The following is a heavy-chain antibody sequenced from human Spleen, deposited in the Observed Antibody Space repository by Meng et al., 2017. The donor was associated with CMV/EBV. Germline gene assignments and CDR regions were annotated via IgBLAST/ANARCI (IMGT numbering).Heavy chain of an antibody. CDR1: GYTFTSYY. D-gene: IGHD6-19*01. CDR3: AREQWLVYYFDY. J-gene: IGHJ4*02. CDR2: IAPKTGDT. Sequence: ASVKVSCKASGYTFTSYYIHWVRQAPGQGLEWMGWIAPKTGDTNYAQKFQGRVTMTRDTSMSTAYMEVTSLRSDDTAEYYCAREQWLVYYFDYWGQGTLVTVSS. V-gene: IGHV1-2*02.